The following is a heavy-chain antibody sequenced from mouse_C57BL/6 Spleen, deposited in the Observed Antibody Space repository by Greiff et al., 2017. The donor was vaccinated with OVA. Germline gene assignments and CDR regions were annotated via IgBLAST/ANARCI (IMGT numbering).Heavy chain of an antibody. D-gene: IGHD1-1*01. CDR3: ARGSTTVVATDAMDY. Sequence: QVQLQQPGAELVKPGASVKLSCKASGYTFTSYWMHWVKQRPGQGLEWIGMIHPNSGSTNYNEKFKSKATLTVDKSSSTAYMQLSSLTSEDSAVYYCARGSTTVVATDAMDYWGQGTSVTVSS. V-gene: IGHV1-64*01. CDR2: IHPNSGST. J-gene: IGHJ4*01. CDR1: GYTFTSYW.